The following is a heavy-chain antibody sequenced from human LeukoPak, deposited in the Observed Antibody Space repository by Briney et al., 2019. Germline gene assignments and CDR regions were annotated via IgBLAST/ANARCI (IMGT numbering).Heavy chain of an antibody. J-gene: IGHJ3*02. D-gene: IGHD2/OR15-2a*01. CDR1: GESFSRYY. V-gene: IGHV4-34*01. Sequence: SSKTLSLTCAVYGESFSRYYWSWIRQSPGKGLEWIGEISHSGSTNYNPSLKSRVTISVDKSKNQFSLKLTSVTAADTAVYYCARPEYCSSTTCSGAFEIWGQGTMVVVSS. CDR3: ARPEYCSSTTCSGAFEI. CDR2: ISHSGST.